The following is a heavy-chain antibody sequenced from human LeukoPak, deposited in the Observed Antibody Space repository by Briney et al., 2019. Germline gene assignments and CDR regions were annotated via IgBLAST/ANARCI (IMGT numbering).Heavy chain of an antibody. Sequence: PGGSLRLSCGASGFSFSRYGMHWVRQAPGNGLEWVVFVRYDGSEKYYGDSVKGRFTISRDNSKNTLYLEMTSLRGDDTAVYYCAKGSFYCSSSTCPQYYYYMDVWGKGTTVTVSS. D-gene: IGHD2/OR15-2a*01. V-gene: IGHV3-30*02. CDR2: VRYDGSEK. CDR3: AKGSFYCSSSTCPQYYYYMDV. CDR1: GFSFSRYG. J-gene: IGHJ6*03.